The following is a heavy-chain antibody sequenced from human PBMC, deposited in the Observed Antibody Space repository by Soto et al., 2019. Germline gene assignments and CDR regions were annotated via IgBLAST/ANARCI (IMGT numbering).Heavy chain of an antibody. CDR1: GFIFSSYG. CDR3: ARGSTSSPAPIDY. Sequence: GGSLRLSCAASGFIFSSYGMHWVRQAPGKGLEWVSVIYSGGSTYYADSVKGRFTISRDNSKNTLYLQVSSLRAEDTAVYYCARGSTSSPAPIDYWGQGTLVTVSS. J-gene: IGHJ4*02. CDR2: IYSGGST. V-gene: IGHV3-66*01. D-gene: IGHD6-13*01.